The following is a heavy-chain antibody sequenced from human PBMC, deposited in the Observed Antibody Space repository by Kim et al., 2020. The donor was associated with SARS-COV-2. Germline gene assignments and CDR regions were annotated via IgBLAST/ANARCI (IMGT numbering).Heavy chain of an antibody. J-gene: IGHJ4*02. CDR3: AKMGSGYPEK. Sequence: GGSLSLSCAASGFTFTNFAMSWVRQAPGMGLEWVSTIIGSGGSTYYADSVKGRFSISRDNSKNTLYLQMNSLRAEDTAVYYCAKMGSGYPEKWGQGTLVTVSS. CDR1: GFTFTNFA. CDR2: IIGSGGST. V-gene: IGHV3-23*01. D-gene: IGHD6-13*01.